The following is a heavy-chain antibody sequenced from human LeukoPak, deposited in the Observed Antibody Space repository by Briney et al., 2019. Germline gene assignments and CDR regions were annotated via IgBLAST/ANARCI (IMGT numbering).Heavy chain of an antibody. V-gene: IGHV4-30-4*08. CDR3: ASRYCSGGSCNFDY. D-gene: IGHD2-15*01. CDR1: GGSISSGAYY. J-gene: IGHJ4*02. CDR2: IYYSGST. Sequence: QVQLQESGPGLVKPSQTLSLTCTVSGGSISSGAYYWGWIRQPPGRGLEWIGYIYYSGSTYYNPSLKSRVTISVDTSKNQFSLKLSSVTAADTAVYYCASRYCSGGSCNFDYWGQGTLVTVSS.